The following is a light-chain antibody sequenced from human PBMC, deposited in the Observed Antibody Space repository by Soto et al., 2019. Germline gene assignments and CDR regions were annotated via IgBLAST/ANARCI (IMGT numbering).Light chain of an antibody. CDR2: GIS. V-gene: IGKV3-20*01. CDR3: EQYGSSPRT. CDR1: QSVSSNY. Sequence: EMVLTQSPGTLSLSPGERATLSCRASQSVSSNYFAWYQQKPGQAPRLLIYGISSRATGIPDRFSGSGSGTDFSLTISRLEPEDFAVYYCEQYGSSPRTFGQGTKVEIK. J-gene: IGKJ1*01.